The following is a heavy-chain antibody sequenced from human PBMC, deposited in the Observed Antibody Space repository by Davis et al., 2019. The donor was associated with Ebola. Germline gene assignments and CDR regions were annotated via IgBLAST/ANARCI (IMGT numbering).Heavy chain of an antibody. V-gene: IGHV3-23*01. J-gene: IGHJ6*02. CDR3: AREAEDYYGVDV. Sequence: GESLKISCAASGFTFRNYAMSWVRQAPGKGLEWVSGITGSGDTTYYADSLKGRFTISRDNAKNTLSLEINSLRAEDTAVYYCAREAEDYYGVDVWGQGTTVTVSS. CDR1: GFTFRNYA. CDR2: ITGSGDTT.